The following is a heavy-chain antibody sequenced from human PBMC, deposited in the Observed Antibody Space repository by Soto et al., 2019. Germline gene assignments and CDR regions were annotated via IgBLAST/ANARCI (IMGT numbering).Heavy chain of an antibody. V-gene: IGHV2-70*01. J-gene: IGHJ5*02. CDR1: GFSLSTSGMC. D-gene: IGHD6-13*01. CDR3: ARMVSPGYSSSRLRSHNWFDP. Sequence: SGPTLVNPTQTLTLTCTFSGFSLSTSGMCVSWIRQPPGKALEWLALIDWDDDKYYSTSLKTRLTISKDTSKNQVVLTMTNMDPVDIATYYCARMVSPGYSSSRLRSHNWFDPWGQGTLVTVSS. CDR2: IDWDDDK.